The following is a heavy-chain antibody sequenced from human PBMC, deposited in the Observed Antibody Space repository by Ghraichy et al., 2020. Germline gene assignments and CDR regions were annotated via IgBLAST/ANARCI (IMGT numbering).Heavy chain of an antibody. J-gene: IGHJ4*02. CDR3: ARDQGGYYYDSSGYYYGGPADYYFDY. V-gene: IGHV1-2*02. CDR2: INPNSGGT. Sequence: ASVKVSCKASGYTFTGYYMHWVRQAPGQGLEWMGWINPNSGGTNYAQKFQGRVTMTRDTSISTAYMELSRLRSDDTAVYYCARDQGGYYYDSSGYYYGGPADYYFDYWGQGTLVTVSS. D-gene: IGHD3-22*01. CDR1: GYTFTGYY.